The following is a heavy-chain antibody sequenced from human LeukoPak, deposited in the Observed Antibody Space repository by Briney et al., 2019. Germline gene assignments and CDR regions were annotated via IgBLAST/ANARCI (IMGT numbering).Heavy chain of an antibody. J-gene: IGHJ6*03. V-gene: IGHV4-39*07. CDR3: ARDACSSTSCYTPYYYMDV. CDR1: GGTVTSSTYF. D-gene: IGHD2-2*02. CDR2: ISYSGAT. Sequence: SETLSLTCTLSGGTVTSSTYFWGWIRQPPGKGLEWIGSISYSGATYYNPSLKSRVSMSVHTSKNQFSLKLSSVTAADTAVYYCARDACSSTSCYTPYYYMDVWGKGTTVTVS.